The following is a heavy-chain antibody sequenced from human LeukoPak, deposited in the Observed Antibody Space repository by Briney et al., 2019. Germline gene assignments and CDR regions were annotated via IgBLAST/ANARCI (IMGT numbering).Heavy chain of an antibody. J-gene: IGHJ4*02. Sequence: ASVKVSCKVSGYTLTELSMHWVRQAPGKGLEWMGGFHPEDGETIYAQKFQGRVTMTEDTSTDTAYMELSSLRSEDTGVYYCATAPPHRSHYPFDHWRQETVVTVFS. CDR1: GYTLTELS. CDR2: FHPEDGET. D-gene: IGHD1-26*01. V-gene: IGHV1-24*01. CDR3: ATAPPHRSHYPFDH.